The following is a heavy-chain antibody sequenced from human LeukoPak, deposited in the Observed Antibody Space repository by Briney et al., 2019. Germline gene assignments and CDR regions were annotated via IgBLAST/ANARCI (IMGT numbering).Heavy chain of an antibody. Sequence: SETLSLTCTVSGGSISGYYWSWIRQPPGKGLEWIGYIYYSGNTNYNPSLRSRVTTSVDTSKNQFSLELTSVTAADTAVYYCARDQLELRDWGQGTLVIVSS. CDR2: IYYSGNT. CDR3: ARDQLELRD. J-gene: IGHJ4*02. V-gene: IGHV4-59*01. D-gene: IGHD1-1*01. CDR1: GGSISGYY.